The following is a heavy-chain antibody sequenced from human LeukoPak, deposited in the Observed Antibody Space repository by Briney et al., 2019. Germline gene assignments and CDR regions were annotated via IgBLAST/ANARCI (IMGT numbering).Heavy chain of an antibody. CDR1: GFTFGDYA. CDR3: TRSQANYYDSSGYNY. V-gene: IGHV3-49*04. D-gene: IGHD3-22*01. Sequence: PGRSLRLSCTASGFTFGDYAMSWVRQAPGKGVEWVGFIRSKAYGGTTEYAASVKGRFTISRDDSKSIPYLRMNSLKTEDTAVYYCTRSQANYYDSSGYNYWGQGTLVTVSS. J-gene: IGHJ4*02. CDR2: IRSKAYGGTT.